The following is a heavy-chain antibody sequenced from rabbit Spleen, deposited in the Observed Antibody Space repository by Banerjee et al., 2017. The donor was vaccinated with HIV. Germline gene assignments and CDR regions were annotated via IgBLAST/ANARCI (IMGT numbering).Heavy chain of an antibody. CDR2: INTVTGKT. Sequence: QSLEESGGGLVKPGGTLTLTCTASGVSFSDKDVMCWVRQAPGKGLEWIACINTVTGKTVYASWAKGRFIMSRTSSTTVTLQMTSLTAADTATYFCARDTSSSFSSYGMDLWGPGTLVT. CDR3: ARDTSSSFSSYGMDL. J-gene: IGHJ6*01. CDR1: GVSFSDKDV. V-gene: IGHV1S40*01. D-gene: IGHD1-1*01.